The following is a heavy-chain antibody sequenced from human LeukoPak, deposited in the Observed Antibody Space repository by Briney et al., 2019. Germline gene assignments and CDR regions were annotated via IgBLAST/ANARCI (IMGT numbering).Heavy chain of an antibody. CDR2: IIPILGIA. J-gene: IGHJ4*02. Sequence: ASVKVSCKASGGTFSSYAISWVRQAPGQGLEWMGRIIPILGIANYAQKFQGRVTMTTDTSTSTAYMELRSLRSDDTAVYYCARVTIFGVVMPDYWGQGTLVTVSS. D-gene: IGHD3-3*01. CDR1: GGTFSSYA. CDR3: ARVTIFGVVMPDY. V-gene: IGHV1-69*04.